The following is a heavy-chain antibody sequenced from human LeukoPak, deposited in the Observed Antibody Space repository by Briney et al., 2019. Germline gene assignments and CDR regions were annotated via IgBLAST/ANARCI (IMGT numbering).Heavy chain of an antibody. CDR3: ARGAPPSYDSSGYYDD. Sequence: GGSLRLSCAASGFTFDDYGMSWVRQAPGKGLEWVSGINWNGGSTGYADSVKGRFTISRDNAKNSLYLQMNSLRAEDTALYYCARGAPPSYDSSGYYDDWGQGTLVTVSS. D-gene: IGHD3-22*01. V-gene: IGHV3-20*04. CDR1: GFTFDDYG. J-gene: IGHJ4*02. CDR2: INWNGGST.